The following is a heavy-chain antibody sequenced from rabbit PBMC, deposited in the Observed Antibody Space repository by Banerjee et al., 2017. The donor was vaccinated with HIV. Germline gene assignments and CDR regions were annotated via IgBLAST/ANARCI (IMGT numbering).Heavy chain of an antibody. J-gene: IGHJ4*01. Sequence: QEQLKETGGGLVQPGGSLTLSCKASGFDFISYYMTWVRQAPGKGLEWIACIYAGDGNTYYASWAKGRFTISKTSSTTVTLQMTSLTAADTATYFCARFRYDDYYFNLWGPGTLVTVS. CDR2: IYAGDGNT. D-gene: IGHD2-1*01. CDR3: ARFRYDDYYFNL. V-gene: IGHV1S45*01. CDR1: GFDFISYYM.